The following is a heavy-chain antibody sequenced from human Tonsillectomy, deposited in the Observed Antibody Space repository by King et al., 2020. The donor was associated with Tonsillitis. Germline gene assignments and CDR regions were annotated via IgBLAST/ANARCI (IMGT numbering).Heavy chain of an antibody. V-gene: IGHV3-11*06. D-gene: IGHD1-1*01. J-gene: IGHJ3*02. CDR2: ISSSSSYT. CDR1: GFTFSDYY. CDR3: ARDRGYNDAFDI. Sequence: VQLVESGGGLVKPGGSLRLSCAASGFTFSDYYMNWIRQAPGKGLEWVSYISSSSSYTNYADSVKGRFTISRDNAKSSLFLQMNSLRAEDTAVYYCARDRGYNDAFDIWGQGTMVTVSS.